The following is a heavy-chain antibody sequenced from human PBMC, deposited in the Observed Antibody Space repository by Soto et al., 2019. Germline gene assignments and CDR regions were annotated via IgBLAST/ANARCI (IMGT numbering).Heavy chain of an antibody. CDR2: ISYDGSNK. V-gene: IGHV3-30-3*01. Sequence: GLSXRLSCASSVFTFSSYSIHLVRHAPGKGLELVAVISYDGSNKYYADSVKGRFTISRDNSKNTLYLQMNSLRAEDTAVYYCERKRTYYYDSSGINGDFDIWGQGTMV. D-gene: IGHD3-22*01. CDR3: ERKRTYYYDSSGINGDFDI. CDR1: VFTFSSYS. J-gene: IGHJ3*02.